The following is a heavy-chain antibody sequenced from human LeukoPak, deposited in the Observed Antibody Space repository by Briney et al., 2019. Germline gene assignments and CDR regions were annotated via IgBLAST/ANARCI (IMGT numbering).Heavy chain of an antibody. V-gene: IGHV4-39*01. CDR2: IYYSGST. J-gene: IGHJ4*02. CDR3: ARQDIVVVPAAIRG. D-gene: IGHD2-2*02. CDR1: GGSISSSSYY. Sequence: PSETLSLTCTVSGGSISSSSYYWGWIRQPPGTGLEWIGSIYYSGSTYYNPSLKSRVTISVDTSKNQFSLKLSSVTAADTAVYYCARQDIVVVPAAIRGWGQGTLVTVSS.